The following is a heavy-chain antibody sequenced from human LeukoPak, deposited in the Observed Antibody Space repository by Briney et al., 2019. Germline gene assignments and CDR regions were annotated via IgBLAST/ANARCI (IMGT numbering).Heavy chain of an antibody. V-gene: IGHV4-59*08. CDR1: GGSINNYY. CDR3: ARFPYSSSWYYFDY. CDR2: IYYSGST. Sequence: SETLSLTCTVSGGSINNYYWSWIRQPPGKGLEWIGYIYYSGSTNYNPSLKSRVTISVDTSKNQFSLKLSSVTAADTAVYYCARFPYSSSWYYFDYWGQGTLVTVSS. D-gene: IGHD6-13*01. J-gene: IGHJ4*02.